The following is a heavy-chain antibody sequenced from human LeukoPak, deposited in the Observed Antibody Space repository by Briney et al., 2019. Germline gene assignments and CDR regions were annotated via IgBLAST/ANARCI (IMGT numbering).Heavy chain of an antibody. D-gene: IGHD3-22*01. CDR1: GGTFSSYA. CDR3: ARDRYYYDSSGYSYYFDY. Sequence: SVKVSCKASGGTFSSYAISWVRQAPGQGLEWMGGIIPIFGTANYAQKFQGRATITADESTSTAYMELSSLRSEDTAVYYCARDRYYYDSSGYSYYFDYWGQGTLVTVSS. J-gene: IGHJ4*02. V-gene: IGHV1-69*13. CDR2: IIPIFGTA.